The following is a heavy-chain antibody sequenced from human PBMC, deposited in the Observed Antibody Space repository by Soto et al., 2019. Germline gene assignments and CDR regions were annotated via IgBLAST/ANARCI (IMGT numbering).Heavy chain of an antibody. Sequence: PSETLSLTCAVSGYSISSGNYWAWIRQPPGRGLEWIGSLYHIGSTHYNTSLKGRVTISVGTSKNHFSLELSSVTAADTAIYYCRSSKSCYDEYCVDVWGQGTMVTVSS. V-gene: IGHV4-38-2*01. D-gene: IGHD2-2*01. CDR3: RSSKSCYDEYCVDV. CDR2: LYHIGST. CDR1: GYSISSGNY. J-gene: IGHJ6*02.